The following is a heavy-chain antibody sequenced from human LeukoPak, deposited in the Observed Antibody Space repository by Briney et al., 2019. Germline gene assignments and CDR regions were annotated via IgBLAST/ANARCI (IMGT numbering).Heavy chain of an antibody. J-gene: IGHJ4*02. V-gene: IGHV3-23*01. CDR3: AKGIAGSRPPFDY. CDR2: ISGSGGST. CDR1: GFTFSSYA. Sequence: GGSLRLSCEASGFTFSSYAMSWVSQAPGKGLEWVSGISGSGGSTYYADSVKGRFTISRDNSKNTLYLQMNSLRAEDTAVHYCAKGIAGSRPPFDYWGQGTLVTVSS.